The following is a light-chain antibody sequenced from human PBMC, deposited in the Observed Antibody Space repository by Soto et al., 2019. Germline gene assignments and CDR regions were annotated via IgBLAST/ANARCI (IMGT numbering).Light chain of an antibody. CDR1: QGISKY. J-gene: IGKJ1*01. V-gene: IGKV1-27*01. Sequence: DIQMTQSPSSLSASVGDRVTITCRASQGISKYLGWYQQKPAKVPELLIYAASTLQSGVPSRFSGSGSGTDFTLTISSLQPEDVATYYCQKYNSAPWTFGQGTKVEIK. CDR3: QKYNSAPWT. CDR2: AAS.